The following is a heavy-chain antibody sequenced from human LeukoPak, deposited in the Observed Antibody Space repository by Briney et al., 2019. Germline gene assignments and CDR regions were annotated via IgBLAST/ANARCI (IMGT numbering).Heavy chain of an antibody. CDR1: GFTFSSYA. D-gene: IGHD3-9*01. Sequence: KPGGSLRLSCAASGFTFSSYAMSWVRRAPGKGLEWVSAISGSGGSTYYADSVKGRFTISRDNSKHTLYLQMNSLRAEDTAVYYCAKEGSPYYDILTGYLNAFYFDYWGQGTLVTVSS. V-gene: IGHV3-23*01. J-gene: IGHJ4*02. CDR2: ISGSGGST. CDR3: AKEGSPYYDILTGYLNAFYFDY.